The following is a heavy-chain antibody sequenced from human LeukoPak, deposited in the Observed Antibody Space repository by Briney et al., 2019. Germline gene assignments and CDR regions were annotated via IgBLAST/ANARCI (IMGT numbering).Heavy chain of an antibody. J-gene: IGHJ4*02. D-gene: IGHD2-2*01. CDR1: GFTFSDYS. CDR3: ATSAGTGSSH. V-gene: IGHV3-21*06. CDR2: ISYNSGYI. Sequence: GGSLRLSCAGSGFTFSDYSMNWVRQAPGKGLEWVSSISYNSGYIYYADSVKGRFTISRDNAKNSLYLQMNSLRAEDTAVFFCATSAGTGSSHWGQGTLVTVSS.